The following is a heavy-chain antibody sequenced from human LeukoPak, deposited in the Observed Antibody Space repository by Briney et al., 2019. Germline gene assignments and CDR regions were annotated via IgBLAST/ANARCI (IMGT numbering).Heavy chain of an antibody. D-gene: IGHD3-10*02. V-gene: IGHV1-58*01. J-gene: IGHJ4*02. CDR2: IVVGSGNT. CDR1: GFTLSNSA. CDR3: AADDLLFGY. Sequence: SVKVSCKASGFTLSNSAVQWVRQTRGQRLEWIGWIVVGSGNTNYAQKFQERVTITSDMSTSTVNMELTSLNSEDTAVYYCAADDLLFGYWGQGTLVTVSS.